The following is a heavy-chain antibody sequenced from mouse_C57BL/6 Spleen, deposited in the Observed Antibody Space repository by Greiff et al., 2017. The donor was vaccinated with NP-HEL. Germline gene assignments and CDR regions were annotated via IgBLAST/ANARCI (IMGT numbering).Heavy chain of an antibody. CDR2: LGPGSGST. CDR3: ETGTGY. J-gene: IGHJ2*01. CDR1: GYTFTDYY. D-gene: IGHD4-1*01. V-gene: IGHV1-77*01. Sequence: VQLQQSGAELVKPGASVKISCKASGYTFTDYYINWVKQRPGQGLEWIGKLGPGSGSTYYNEKFKGKATLTADKSSSTAYMQLSSLTSEDSAVYFCETGTGYWGQGTTLTVSS.